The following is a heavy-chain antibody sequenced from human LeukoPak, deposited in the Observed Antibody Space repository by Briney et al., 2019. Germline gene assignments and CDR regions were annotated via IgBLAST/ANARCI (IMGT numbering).Heavy chain of an antibody. CDR2: ISSSSNT. J-gene: IGHJ4*02. V-gene: IGHV3-69-1*01. CDR1: GFIFNYYA. CDR3: VRGDARDY. Sequence: PGGSLRPSCAASGFIFNYYAMNWVRQAPGKGLEWVSSISSSSNTHYADSVRGRFTISRDNAKNSLYLQMNSLRAEDTAVYYCVRGDARDYWGQGTLVTVSS. D-gene: IGHD2-2*01.